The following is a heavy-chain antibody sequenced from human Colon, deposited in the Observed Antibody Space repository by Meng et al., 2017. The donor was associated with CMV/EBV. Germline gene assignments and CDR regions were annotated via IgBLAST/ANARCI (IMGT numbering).Heavy chain of an antibody. D-gene: IGHD3-10*01. J-gene: IGHJ4*02. Sequence: QVQRQASGPRLVKPSETLSLTCTVSGDSIKNYYWTWLRQPAGKGLEWLGRIHYSGGTDDNPSLKSRVTLSIDTSKNQLSLKIYSVTAADTAVYYCARAGARGVPVDLWGQGTLVTVPS. V-gene: IGHV4-4*07. CDR3: ARAGARGVPVDL. CDR2: IHYSGGT. CDR1: GDSIKNYY.